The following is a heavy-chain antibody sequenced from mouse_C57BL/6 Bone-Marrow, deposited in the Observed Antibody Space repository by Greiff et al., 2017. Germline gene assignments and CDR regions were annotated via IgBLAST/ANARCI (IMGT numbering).Heavy chain of an antibody. V-gene: IGHV3-6*01. Sequence: EVKLVESGPGLVKPSQSLSLTCSVTGYSITSGYYWNWIRQFPGNKLEWMGYISYDGSNNYNPSLKNRISITRDTSKNQFFLKLNSVTTEDTATYYCARDRGYPFYAMDYWGQGTSVTVSS. J-gene: IGHJ4*01. CDR3: ARDRGYPFYAMDY. D-gene: IGHD2-2*01. CDR1: GYSITSGYY. CDR2: ISYDGSN.